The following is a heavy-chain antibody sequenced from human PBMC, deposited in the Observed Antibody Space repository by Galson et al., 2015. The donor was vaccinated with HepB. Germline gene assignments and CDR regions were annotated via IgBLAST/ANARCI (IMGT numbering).Heavy chain of an antibody. CDR1: GFTFSSYA. D-gene: IGHD4-11*01. J-gene: IGHJ3*02. V-gene: IGHV3-30*04. Sequence: SLRLSCAASGFTFSSYAMHWVRQAPGKGLEWVAVISYDGSNKYYADSVKGRFTISRDNSKNTLYLQMNSLRAEDTAVYYCARGRPMTTDAFDIWGQGTMVTVSS. CDR3: ARGRPMTTDAFDI. CDR2: ISYDGSNK.